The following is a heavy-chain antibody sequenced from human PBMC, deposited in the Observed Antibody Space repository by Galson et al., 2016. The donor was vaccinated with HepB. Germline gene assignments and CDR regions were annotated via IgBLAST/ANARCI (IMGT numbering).Heavy chain of an antibody. CDR1: RFTFSSYG. CDR2: ISYDGINK. CDR3: AKEQYNSRWYAEYYFDY. Sequence: SLRLSCAASRFTFSSYGMLWVRQAPRTWLEWVAVISYDGINKYYAESVKGRFTISRDKSKNKQYLQMHSLRAEDTAVYYCAKEQYNSRWYAEYYFDYWGQGTLVTVSS. J-gene: IGHJ4*02. D-gene: IGHD6-13*01. V-gene: IGHV3-30*18.